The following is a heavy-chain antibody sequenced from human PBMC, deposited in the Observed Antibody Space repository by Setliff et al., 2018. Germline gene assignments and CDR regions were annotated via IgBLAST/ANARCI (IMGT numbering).Heavy chain of an antibody. CDR1: GYTFTSYD. CDR2: MNPNSGNT. Sequence: ASVKVSCKASGYTFTSYDINWVRQATGQGLEWMGWMNPNSGNTGYAQKFQGRVTMTRNTSVSTAYMELSSLRSEDTAVYYCARGPGYCSSTSCYDPDYYYYYMDVWGKGTTVTVSS. V-gene: IGHV1-8*02. CDR3: ARGPGYCSSTSCYDPDYYYYYMDV. D-gene: IGHD2-2*01. J-gene: IGHJ6*03.